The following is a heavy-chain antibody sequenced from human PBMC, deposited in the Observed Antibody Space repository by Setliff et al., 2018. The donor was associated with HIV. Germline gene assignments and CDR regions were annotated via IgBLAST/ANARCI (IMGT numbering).Heavy chain of an antibody. Sequence: PSETLSLTCAVYGGSFSGYYWSWIRQPPGKGLEWIGEINHSGSTNYNPSLKSRVTISVDTSKNQFSLKLSSVTAADTAVYYCARAYRPWGQGTLVTVSS. CDR2: INHSGST. D-gene: IGHD3-16*02. CDR1: GGSFSGYY. CDR3: ARAYRP. V-gene: IGHV4-34*01. J-gene: IGHJ5*02.